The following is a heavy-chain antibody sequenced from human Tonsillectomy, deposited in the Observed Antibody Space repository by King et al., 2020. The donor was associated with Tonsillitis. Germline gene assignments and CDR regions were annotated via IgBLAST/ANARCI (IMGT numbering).Heavy chain of an antibody. V-gene: IGHV1-8*01. D-gene: IGHD2-2*01. CDR3: ARGPQKYCSTTTCYETVYWFDP. CDR2: MNPSSGNT. J-gene: IGHJ5*02. Sequence: VQLVESGAEVKKPGASVKVSCKASGYTFTNYDINWVRQATGQGLEWMGWMNPSSGNTGSAQKFQGRVTLTRNTSTSTAYMELSSLRSEDTAVYYCARGPQKYCSTTTCYETVYWFDPWGQGTLVTVSS. CDR1: GYTFTNYD.